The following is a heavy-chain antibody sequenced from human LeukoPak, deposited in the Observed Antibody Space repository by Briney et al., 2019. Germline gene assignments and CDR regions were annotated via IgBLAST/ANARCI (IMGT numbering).Heavy chain of an antibody. CDR3: AKDMGTFWSGYYAPFDY. D-gene: IGHD3-3*01. Sequence: GGSLRLSCAASGFTFSSYWMHWVRQAPGKGLVWVSRINSDGSSTSYADSVKGRFTISRDNAKNTLYLQMNSLRAEDTALYYCAKDMGTFWSGYYAPFDYWGQGTLVTVSS. CDR1: GFTFSSYW. J-gene: IGHJ4*02. CDR2: INSDGSST. V-gene: IGHV3-74*01.